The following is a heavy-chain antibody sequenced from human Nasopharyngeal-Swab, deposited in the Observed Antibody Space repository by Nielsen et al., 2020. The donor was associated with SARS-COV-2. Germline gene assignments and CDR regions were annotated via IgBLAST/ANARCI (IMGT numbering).Heavy chain of an antibody. D-gene: IGHD2-2*01. V-gene: IGHV1-46*01. J-gene: IGHJ3*02. Sequence: ASVTVSCKASGYTFRIYYMHWVRQAPGQGLEWMGLINPSGGQTTYAQKFQGRVTMTRDTSTSTVYMELSSLRSEDTAVYYCARDLDPATAGALDIWGQGTMVTVSS. CDR3: ARDLDPATAGALDI. CDR2: INPSGGQT. CDR1: GYTFRIYY.